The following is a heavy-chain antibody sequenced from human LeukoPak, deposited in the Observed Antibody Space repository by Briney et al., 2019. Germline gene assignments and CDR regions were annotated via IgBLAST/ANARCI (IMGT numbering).Heavy chain of an antibody. J-gene: IGHJ4*02. CDR3: ARDSTYYYDSSGYVVIDY. D-gene: IGHD3-22*01. CDR2: ISSSGSTI. Sequence: PGGSLRLSCAASGFTFSDYYMSWIRQAPGKGLEWVSYISSSGSTIYYADYVKGRFTISRDNAKNSLYLQMNSLRAEDTAVYYCARDSTYYYDSSGYVVIDYWGQGTLVTVSS. V-gene: IGHV3-11*01. CDR1: GFTFSDYY.